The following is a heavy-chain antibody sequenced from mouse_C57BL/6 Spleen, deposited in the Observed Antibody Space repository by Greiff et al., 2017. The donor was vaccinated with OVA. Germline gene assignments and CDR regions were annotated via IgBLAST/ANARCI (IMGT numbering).Heavy chain of an antibody. Sequence: QVQLQQSGAELVMPGASVKLSCKASGYTFTSYWMHWVKQRPGQGLEWIGEIDPSDSYTNYNQKFKGKSTLTVDKSSSTAYMQLSSLTSEDSAVYYCARARIYYYGSSYFDYWGQGTTLTVSS. D-gene: IGHD1-1*01. J-gene: IGHJ2*01. V-gene: IGHV1-69*01. CDR2: IDPSDSYT. CDR3: ARARIYYYGSSYFDY. CDR1: GYTFTSYW.